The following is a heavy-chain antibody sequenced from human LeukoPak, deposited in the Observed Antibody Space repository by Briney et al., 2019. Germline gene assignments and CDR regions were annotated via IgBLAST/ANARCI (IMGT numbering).Heavy chain of an antibody. D-gene: IGHD2-2*02. CDR3: ARGPTPDIVVVPAAIFYDY. CDR2: INAGNGNT. J-gene: IGHJ4*02. CDR1: GYTFTSYA. Sequence: ASVTVSCTASGYTFTSYAMHWVRQAPGQRLAWMGWINAGNGNTKYSQKFQGRVTITRDTSASTAYMELSSLRSEDTAVYYCARGPTPDIVVVPAAIFYDYWGQGTLVTVPS. V-gene: IGHV1-3*01.